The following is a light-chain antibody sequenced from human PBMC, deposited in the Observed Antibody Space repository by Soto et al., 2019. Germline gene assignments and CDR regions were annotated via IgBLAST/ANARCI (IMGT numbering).Light chain of an antibody. Sequence: QAVVTQLPSVSGAPGQRVTISCTGSSSNIGAGYDVHWYQQLPGTAPKLLIYGNSNRPSGVPDRISGSKSGTSASLAITGLQAEDEADYYCPSYDNSLSGYVFGTGTKLTVL. CDR2: GNS. V-gene: IGLV1-40*01. CDR1: SSNIGAGYD. J-gene: IGLJ1*01. CDR3: PSYDNSLSGYV.